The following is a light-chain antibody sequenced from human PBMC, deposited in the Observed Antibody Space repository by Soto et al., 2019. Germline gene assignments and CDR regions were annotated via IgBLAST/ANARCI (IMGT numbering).Light chain of an antibody. V-gene: IGLV2-14*01. J-gene: IGLJ2*01. CDR3: QSYDSSLSAVV. CDR2: QNN. CDR1: SSDVGGYNY. Sequence: QAVVTQPASVSGSPGQSITISCTGTSSDVGGYNYVSWYQQHPGKAPKLLIYQNNNRPSGVPDRFSGSKSGTSASLAITGLQAEDEADYYCQSYDSSLSAVVFGGGTKLTVL.